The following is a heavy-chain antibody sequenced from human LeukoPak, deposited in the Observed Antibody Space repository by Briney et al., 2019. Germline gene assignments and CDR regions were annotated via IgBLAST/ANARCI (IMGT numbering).Heavy chain of an antibody. CDR2: IKLDENTA. Sequence: PGGSLRLCCAASGLSSTIYWMHWVRQVPGKGLVWVSRIKLDENTAYYADFVKGRFTISRDDAKTTVYLQMNSLRAEDSAVYYCARDRPFWNWGQGTLVTVSS. CDR1: GLSSTIYW. D-gene: IGHD3-3*01. J-gene: IGHJ4*02. CDR3: ARDRPFWN. V-gene: IGHV3-74*01.